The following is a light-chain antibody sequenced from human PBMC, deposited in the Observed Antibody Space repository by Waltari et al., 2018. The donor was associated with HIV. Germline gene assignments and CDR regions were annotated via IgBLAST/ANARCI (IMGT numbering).Light chain of an antibody. CDR3: ASFTKDFTVV. J-gene: IGLJ2*01. V-gene: IGLV2-14*02. CDR1: SNDIGNYNL. CDR2: EVT. Sequence: QSALTQPGSVSGSPGQSITISCTGTSNDIGNYNLVSWYHQHPGKAPKLMIYEVTNRPSGVPDRFSGSKSGNTASLTISDLRTEDETNYYCASFTKDFTVVFGGGTKVTVL.